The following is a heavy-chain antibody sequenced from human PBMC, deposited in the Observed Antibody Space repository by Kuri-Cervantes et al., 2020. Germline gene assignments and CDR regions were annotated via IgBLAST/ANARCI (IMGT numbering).Heavy chain of an antibody. J-gene: IGHJ5*02. CDR3: AKTIKRSSSTREGFDP. V-gene: IGHV7-4-1*02. CDR1: EYTFTGYY. D-gene: IGHD6-13*01. Sequence: ASVKVSCKASEYTFTGYYMHWVRQAPGQGLEWMGWINTNTGNPTYAQGFTGRFVFSLDTSVSTAYLQMNSLRAEDTAVYYCAKTIKRSSSTREGFDPWGQGTLVTVSS. CDR2: INTNTGNP.